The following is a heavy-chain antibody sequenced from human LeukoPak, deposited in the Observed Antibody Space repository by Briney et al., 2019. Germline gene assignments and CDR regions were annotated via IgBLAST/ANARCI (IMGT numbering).Heavy chain of an antibody. V-gene: IGHV4-59*01. CDR1: GGSISSYH. Sequence: KTSETLSLTCTVSGGSISSYHWSWLRQPPGKGLEWIGYIYYSGSTNYNPSLKSRVTISVDTSKNQFSLKLSSVTAADTAVYYCARVIPGYCSGGSCPNHYYYYYYYMDVWGKGTTVTISS. J-gene: IGHJ6*03. CDR3: ARVIPGYCSGGSCPNHYYYYYYYMDV. CDR2: IYYSGST. D-gene: IGHD2-15*01.